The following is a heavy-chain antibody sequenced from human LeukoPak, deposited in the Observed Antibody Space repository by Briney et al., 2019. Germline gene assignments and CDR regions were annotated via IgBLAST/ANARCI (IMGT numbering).Heavy chain of an antibody. V-gene: IGHV4-39*07. J-gene: IGHJ6*03. CDR1: GGSISTSDNY. Sequence: PSETLSLTCIVSGGSISTSDNYWGWIRQPPGKGLEWIGSMHNTMSTYYNPSLKSRVTMSIDRSTNKFSLKLSSVTVADTAVYYCARSAAGSLRYYYYYYMDVWGKGTTVTVSS. CDR2: MHNTMST. D-gene: IGHD6-13*01. CDR3: ARSAAGSLRYYYYYYMDV.